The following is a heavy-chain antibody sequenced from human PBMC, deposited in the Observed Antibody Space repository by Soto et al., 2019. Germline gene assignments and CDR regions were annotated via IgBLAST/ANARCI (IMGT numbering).Heavy chain of an antibody. CDR1: GGSFSGYS. CDR3: ARWWGGGHNYFDY. CDR2: ITDSGST. D-gene: IGHD2-15*01. V-gene: IGHV4-34*01. J-gene: IGHJ4*02. Sequence: QVRLQQWGAGLLRPSETLSLTCAVYGGSFSGYSWTWIRQPPGKGLEWIGEITDSGSTNYNPSLKRRVTVSVDTSKHHFSLKLTSVTAADTAVYYCARWWGGGHNYFDYWGQGALVTVSS.